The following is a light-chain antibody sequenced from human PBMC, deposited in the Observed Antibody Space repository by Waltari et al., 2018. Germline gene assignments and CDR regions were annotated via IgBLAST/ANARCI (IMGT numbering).Light chain of an antibody. V-gene: IGLV1-40*01. CDR1: SSNNGAGSD. CDR2: VTD. Sequence: SGLTQPPSVSGAPGQRVTIPCPGSSSNNGAGSDVLWYQGLPGTTPKLFIYVTDNRALGVAHRFSGSKSGTSASLAITGRQAEDESDYYCQSYDSSLRASLFGEGTRLTVL. CDR3: QSYDSSLRASL. J-gene: IGLJ2*01.